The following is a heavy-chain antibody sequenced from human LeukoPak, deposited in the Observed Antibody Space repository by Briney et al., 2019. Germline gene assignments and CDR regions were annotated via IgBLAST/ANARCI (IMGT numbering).Heavy chain of an antibody. Sequence: RASVKVSCKASGYTFTSYYIHWVRQAPGQGLEWMGILNPSGGSTTYAQKFQGRVTLTRDTSTSTVYMELSTLRSEDTAVYYCARDSPDIVVVPATQTHYYYYYMDVWGKGTTVTISS. CDR2: LNPSGGST. CDR3: ARDSPDIVVVPATQTHYYYYYMDV. D-gene: IGHD2-2*01. CDR1: GYTFTSYY. J-gene: IGHJ6*03. V-gene: IGHV1-46*01.